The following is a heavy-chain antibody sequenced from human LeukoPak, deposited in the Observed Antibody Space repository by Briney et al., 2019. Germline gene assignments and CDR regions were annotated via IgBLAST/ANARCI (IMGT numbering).Heavy chain of an antibody. CDR2: IYPGDSDT. CDR1: GYSFTSYW. Sequence: GESLKISCQGSGYSFTSYWIGWVRQMPGKGLEWMGIIYPGDSDTRYSPSFQGQVTISADKSISTAYLQWSSLKASDTAMYYCARHEGYCSSTSCYHYYYYGMDVWGQGITVTVSS. D-gene: IGHD2-2*01. V-gene: IGHV5-51*01. CDR3: ARHEGYCSSTSCYHYYYYGMDV. J-gene: IGHJ6*02.